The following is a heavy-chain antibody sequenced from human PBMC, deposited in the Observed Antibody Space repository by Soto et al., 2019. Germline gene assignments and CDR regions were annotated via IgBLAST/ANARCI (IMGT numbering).Heavy chain of an antibody. CDR2: ISANNGDT. Sequence: QVQLVQSGAEVKKPGASVKVSCKASGSTFTNYGFSWVRQAPGQGREWVGWISANNGDTHYAQKLQGRVTLTTDTSTGTVYMELRSLRSDDTAVYYCARKPTGQPFDYWGQGALVSVSS. CDR3: ARKPTGQPFDY. D-gene: IGHD1-1*01. CDR1: GSTFTNYG. J-gene: IGHJ4*02. V-gene: IGHV1-18*01.